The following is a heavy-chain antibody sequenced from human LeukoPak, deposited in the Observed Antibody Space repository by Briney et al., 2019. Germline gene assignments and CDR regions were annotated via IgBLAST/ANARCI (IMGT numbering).Heavy chain of an antibody. J-gene: IGHJ4*02. CDR2: ISSSSSTI. D-gene: IGHD6-19*01. Sequence: GGSLRLSCAASGFTFSSYSMNWVRQAPGKGLEWVSHISSSSSTIYYADSVKGRFTISRDNAKNSLYLQMNSLRAEDTAVYYCARDKSRVAGNFDYWGQGTLVTVSS. V-gene: IGHV3-48*01. CDR3: ARDKSRVAGNFDY. CDR1: GFTFSSYS.